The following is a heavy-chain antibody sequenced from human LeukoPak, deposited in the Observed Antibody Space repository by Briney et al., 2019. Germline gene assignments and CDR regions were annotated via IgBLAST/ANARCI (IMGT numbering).Heavy chain of an antibody. CDR1: GGSISGYY. CDR2: VYNSEYT. Sequence: PSETLSLTCTVSGGSISGYYWSWIRQPPEKGLEWIAYVYNSEYTTYNPSLKSRASISVDTSKNLCSLRLTSVTAADTAVYYCARHAIYSGGYSFWFDPWGLGTLVTVS. D-gene: IGHD1-26*01. V-gene: IGHV4-59*08. J-gene: IGHJ5*02. CDR3: ARHAIYSGGYSFWFDP.